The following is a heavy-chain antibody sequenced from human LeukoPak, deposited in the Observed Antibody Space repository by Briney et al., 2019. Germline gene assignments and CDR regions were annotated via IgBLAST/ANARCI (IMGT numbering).Heavy chain of an antibody. CDR3: ARVGDSDVFDY. D-gene: IGHD2-21*01. V-gene: IGHV3-64*01. Sequence: GGSLGLSCAASGFTFSRYAMHWVRQAPGKGLEYVSAISSNGGSTYYANYVKGRFTISRDNSKNTLYLQMGSLRAEDMAVYYCARVGDSDVFDYWGQGTLVTVSS. J-gene: IGHJ4*02. CDR1: GFTFSRYA. CDR2: ISSNGGST.